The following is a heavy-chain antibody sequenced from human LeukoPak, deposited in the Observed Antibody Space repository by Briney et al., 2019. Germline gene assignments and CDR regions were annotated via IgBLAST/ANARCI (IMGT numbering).Heavy chain of an antibody. CDR3: TTMAGIVGAKYFDY. Sequence: GGSLRLSCAASGFTFSNAWMNWVRQAPGKGLEWVGRIKSKTDDGTTDYAAPVKGRLTLSRDDSKNTLFLQMNSLKIEDTAVYYCTTMAGIVGAKYFDYWGQGILVTVSS. CDR1: GFTFSNAW. V-gene: IGHV3-15*07. J-gene: IGHJ4*02. CDR2: IKSKTDDGTT. D-gene: IGHD1-26*01.